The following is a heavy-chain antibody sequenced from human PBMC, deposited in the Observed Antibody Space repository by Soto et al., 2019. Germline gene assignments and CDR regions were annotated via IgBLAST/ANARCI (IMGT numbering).Heavy chain of an antibody. CDR1: GFSLSTSGVG. D-gene: IGHD6-6*01. CDR2: IYWSGDE. CDR3: ARGLATLPVFAFDI. Sequence: QGTLKESGPTLVKPTQTLTLTCSFSGFSLSTSGVGVGWIRQSPGKALEWLALIYWSGDEHYRPSLKSRLSISKDTSKNHVVLVMTDMVPVDTATYFCARGLATLPVFAFDIWGQGTMVTVSS. J-gene: IGHJ3*02. V-gene: IGHV2-5*01.